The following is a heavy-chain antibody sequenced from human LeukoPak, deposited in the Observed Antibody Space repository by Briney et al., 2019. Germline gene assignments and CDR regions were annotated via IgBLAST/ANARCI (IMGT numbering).Heavy chain of an antibody. Sequence: PGGSLRLSCVTPGFTFSSYWMHWVRQLPGKGLEWVSRDGRNTNYADSVKGRFTVSRDNAKNTLHLQMNSLRAEDTAVYFCARESYASGSYYWDYWGQGALVTVSS. D-gene: IGHD3-10*01. CDR1: GFTFSSYW. CDR2: DGRNT. J-gene: IGHJ4*02. CDR3: ARESYASGSYYWDY. V-gene: IGHV3-74*01.